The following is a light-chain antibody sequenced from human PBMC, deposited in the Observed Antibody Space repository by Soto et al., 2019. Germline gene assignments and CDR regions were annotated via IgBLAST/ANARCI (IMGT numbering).Light chain of an antibody. CDR1: QSVGSK. CDR2: GAT. J-gene: IGKJ2*01. V-gene: IGKV3-15*01. Sequence: EVVRTQSPATLSLSPGETATLSCRSSQSVGSKLAWYQQKTGQAPRLLIYGATTRATGVPARFSGGGSGTEFTLTISSLQSEDSAVYFCQQYDAPVTFGQGTKLDIK. CDR3: QQYDAPVT.